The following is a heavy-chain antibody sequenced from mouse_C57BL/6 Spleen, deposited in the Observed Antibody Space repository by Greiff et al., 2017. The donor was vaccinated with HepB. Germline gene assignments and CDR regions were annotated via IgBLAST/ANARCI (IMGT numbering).Heavy chain of an antibody. J-gene: IGHJ2*01. Sequence: QVQLKESGAELVRPGASVTLSCKASGYTFTDYEMHWVKQTPVHGLEWIGAIDPETGGTAYNQKFKGKAILTADKSSSTAYMELRSLTSEDSAVYYCTRITTVALFDYWGQGTTLTVSS. D-gene: IGHD1-1*01. CDR1: GYTFTDYE. CDR3: TRITTVALFDY. V-gene: IGHV1-15*01. CDR2: IDPETGGT.